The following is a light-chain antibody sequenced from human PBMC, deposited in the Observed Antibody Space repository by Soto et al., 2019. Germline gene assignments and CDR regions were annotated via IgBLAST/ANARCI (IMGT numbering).Light chain of an antibody. V-gene: IGKV1D-12*01. CDR3: QQRNSYPRT. Sequence: DIQMTQSPSSVSASVGDRVTITCRASQDISSWLAWYQQKPGKAPNLLIYAASSLQSGVPPRFSGSGSGTDFTLTITSLQPEDSATYYCQQRNSYPRTFGQGTKVEIK. CDR1: QDISSW. J-gene: IGKJ2*01. CDR2: AAS.